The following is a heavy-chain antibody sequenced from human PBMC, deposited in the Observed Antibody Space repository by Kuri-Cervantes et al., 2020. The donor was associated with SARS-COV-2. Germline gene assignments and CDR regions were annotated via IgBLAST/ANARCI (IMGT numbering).Heavy chain of an antibody. V-gene: IGHV1-2*02. J-gene: IGHJ6*02. CDR1: GYSFTAYS. D-gene: IGHD3-10*01. CDR3: ARGMVRGIIQSYYYAMDV. CDR2: INVNDGDT. Sequence: ASVKVSCKASGYSFTAYSYAWVRQAPGQGPERIGWINVNDGDTSYARKVQGRVTMTRDTSISTAYMELSRLRSDDTAVYYCARGMVRGIIQSYYYAMDVWGQGTTVTVSS.